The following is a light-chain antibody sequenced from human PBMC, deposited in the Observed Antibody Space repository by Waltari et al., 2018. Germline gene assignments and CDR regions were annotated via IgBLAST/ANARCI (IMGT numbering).Light chain of an antibody. Sequence: EIVLTQSPATLPSSPGERATLSCRASQSVGTSLAWYQQKPGQAPRILIWDASNRARSTPARFSGSGSGTDFTLTISGLEPEDFAVYYCQQRSNWPPELTFGGGTKVEIK. CDR3: QQRSNWPPELT. V-gene: IGKV3-11*01. J-gene: IGKJ4*01. CDR1: QSVGTS. CDR2: DAS.